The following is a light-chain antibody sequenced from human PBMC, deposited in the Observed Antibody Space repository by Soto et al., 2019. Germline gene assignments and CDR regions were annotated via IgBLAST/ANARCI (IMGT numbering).Light chain of an antibody. J-gene: IGKJ4*01. CDR3: QKYNSAPLT. CDR2: AAS. V-gene: IGKV1-27*01. Sequence: DIQMTQSPSSLSASVGDRVTITCRASQDISNSLAWYQQKPGKVPKVLIYAASILQSGVPARFSGSGSGTDFTLTISSLQPEDVATYYGQKYNSAPLTFGGGTKVEI. CDR1: QDISNS.